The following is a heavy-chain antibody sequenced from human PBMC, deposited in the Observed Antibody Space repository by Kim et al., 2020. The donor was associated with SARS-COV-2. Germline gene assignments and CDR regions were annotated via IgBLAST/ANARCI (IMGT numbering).Heavy chain of an antibody. CDR2: ISSGSGNTI. V-gene: IGHV3-11*01. D-gene: IGHD2-15*01. CDR1: GFTFSGQF. CDR3: GRAGLGWNAFDI. Sequence: GGSLRLSCAASGFTFSGQFMNWIRQAPGKGLEWVSYISSGSGNTIFYADGVKGRFTISRDNAKTSLYLQMNSLSAEDTAVYYCGRAGLGWNAFDIWGRGTMVTVSS. J-gene: IGHJ3*02.